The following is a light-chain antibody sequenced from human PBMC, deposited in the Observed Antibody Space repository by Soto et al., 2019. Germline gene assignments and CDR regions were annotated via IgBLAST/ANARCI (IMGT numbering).Light chain of an antibody. CDR1: KIVGGD. CDR2: DAS. J-gene: IGKJ1*01. CDR3: QQRPNWPWT. V-gene: IGKV3-11*01. Sequence: PGQGSSLSCRASKIVGGDLVWYQQHPGQAPRLLIYDASNRATGIPPRFSGSGSGTDFTLTISSLEPEDFAVYYSQQRPNWPWTFGQGTKVDIK.